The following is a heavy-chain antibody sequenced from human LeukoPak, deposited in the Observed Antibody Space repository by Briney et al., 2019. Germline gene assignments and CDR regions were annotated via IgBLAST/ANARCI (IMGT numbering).Heavy chain of an antibody. Sequence: GGSLRLSCAASGFTFSSYAMSWVRQAPGKGLEWVSAISGSGGSTYYADSVKGRFTISRDNSKNTLYLQMNGLRAEDTAVYYCAKDREVAVAVPGDYWGQGTLVTVSS. D-gene: IGHD6-19*01. CDR3: AKDREVAVAVPGDY. J-gene: IGHJ4*02. V-gene: IGHV3-23*01. CDR1: GFTFSSYA. CDR2: ISGSGGST.